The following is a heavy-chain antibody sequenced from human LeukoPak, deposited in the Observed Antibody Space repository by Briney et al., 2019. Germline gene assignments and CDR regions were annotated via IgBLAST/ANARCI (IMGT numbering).Heavy chain of an antibody. CDR1: GFTLRSHA. J-gene: IGHJ4*02. D-gene: IGHD3-16*01. CDR3: AKQMSTVTFTPFDY. CDR2: ISGSGGST. V-gene: IGHV3-23*01. Sequence: PGGSLRLSCAASGFTLRSHAMSWVRQAPGKGLEWVSPISGSGGSTDYVDSVNGRFTISRDNSKNTLYLQMNSLRADDTAVYYCAKQMSTVTFTPFDYWGQGTLVTVSS.